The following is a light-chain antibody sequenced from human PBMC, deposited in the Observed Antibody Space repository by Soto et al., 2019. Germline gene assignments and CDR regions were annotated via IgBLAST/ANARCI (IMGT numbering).Light chain of an antibody. V-gene: IGLV2-14*01. Sequence: QSALTQPASGSGSPGQSITISSTGTSSDVGGYNYVSWYQQHPGKAPKLMIYDVSNRPSGVSNRFSGSKSGNTASLTISGLQAEDEADYYCSSYTSSSTPGVFGTGTKVTVL. CDR3: SSYTSSSTPGV. J-gene: IGLJ1*01. CDR1: SSDVGGYNY. CDR2: DVS.